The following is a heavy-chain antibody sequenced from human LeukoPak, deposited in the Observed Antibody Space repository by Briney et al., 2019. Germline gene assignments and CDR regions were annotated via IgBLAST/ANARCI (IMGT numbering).Heavy chain of an antibody. D-gene: IGHD6-13*01. CDR3: ARHYAGTEHWYFDL. Sequence: SETLSLTCTVSGGSISSYYWSWIRQPPGKGLEWIGYIYYSGSTNYNPSLKSRVTISVDTSKNQFSLKLSSVTAADTAVYYCARHYAGTEHWYFDLWGRGTLVTVSS. J-gene: IGHJ2*01. V-gene: IGHV4-59*08. CDR2: IYYSGST. CDR1: GGSISSYY.